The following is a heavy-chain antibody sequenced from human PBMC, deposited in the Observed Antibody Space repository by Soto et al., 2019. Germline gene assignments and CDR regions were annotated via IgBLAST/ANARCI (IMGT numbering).Heavy chain of an antibody. CDR1: GGSIRDSNYY. D-gene: IGHD2-15*01. CDR2: INYGGIT. CDR3: TRISIALVPSTSFDI. J-gene: IGHJ3*02. Sequence: SETLSLTCTVSGGSIRDSNYYWGWIRQPPGKGLEWIGSINYGGITYYNPSLKSRVIVSVDTSRNQFSLNLNFVSAADTAVYYCTRISIALVPSTSFDIWGQGKMVTVSS. V-gene: IGHV4-39*01.